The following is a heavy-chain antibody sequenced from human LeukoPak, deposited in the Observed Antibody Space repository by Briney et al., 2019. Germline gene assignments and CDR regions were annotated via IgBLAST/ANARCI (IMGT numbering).Heavy chain of an antibody. D-gene: IGHD3-3*01. CDR3: AKEIYDFWSGPLLLYGMDV. Sequence: GGSLRLSCAASGFSFSNYGMHWVRQAPGKGLEWVAVIWYDGTNKYYADSVKGRFTISRDISKNTLYLQMDSLRAEDTAVYYCAKEIYDFWSGPLLLYGMDVWGQGTTVTVSS. V-gene: IGHV3-33*06. CDR2: IWYDGTNK. CDR1: GFSFSNYG. J-gene: IGHJ6*02.